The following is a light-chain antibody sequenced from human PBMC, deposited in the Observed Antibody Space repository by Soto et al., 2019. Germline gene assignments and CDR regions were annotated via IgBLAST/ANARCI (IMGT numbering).Light chain of an antibody. V-gene: IGLV2-8*01. CDR2: EVT. J-gene: IGLJ1*01. Sequence: QSVLTQPPSASGSPGQSATISCTGTSSDVGGYNYVSWYQQHPGKAPKLMIYEVTKRPSGVPDRFSGSKSGNTASLTVSGLQAEDEADYYCSSYAGSNKRVFGTGTKLTVL. CDR3: SSYAGSNKRV. CDR1: SSDVGGYNY.